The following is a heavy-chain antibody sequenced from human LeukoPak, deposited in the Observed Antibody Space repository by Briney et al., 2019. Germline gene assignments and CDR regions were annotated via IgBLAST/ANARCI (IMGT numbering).Heavy chain of an antibody. CDR1: GFTFSKND. J-gene: IGHJ4*02. Sequence: GGSLRLSCTASGFTFSKNDMHWVRQAPGKGLEWVAVLSYDGRNTFYAESVKGRFTISRDNTKNTLYLQLNSLRPEDTAMYYCAKEGGFTRVEPYWGQGTLVTVSS. CDR3: AKEGGFTRVEPY. V-gene: IGHV3-30*18. D-gene: IGHD3-16*01. CDR2: LSYDGRNT.